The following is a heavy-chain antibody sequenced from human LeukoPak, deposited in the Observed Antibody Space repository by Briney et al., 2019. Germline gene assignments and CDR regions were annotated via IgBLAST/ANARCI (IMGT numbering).Heavy chain of an antibody. CDR3: ARDSPSYSGSYYYGMDV. CDR2: INPSGGST. D-gene: IGHD1-26*01. CDR1: GYTFTSYY. Sequence: ASVKVFCKASGYTFTSYYMHWVRQAPGQGLEWMGIINPSGGSTSYAQKFQGRVTMTRDTSTSTVYIELSSLRSEDTAVYYCARDSPSYSGSYYYGMDVWGQGTTVTVSS. V-gene: IGHV1-46*01. J-gene: IGHJ6*02.